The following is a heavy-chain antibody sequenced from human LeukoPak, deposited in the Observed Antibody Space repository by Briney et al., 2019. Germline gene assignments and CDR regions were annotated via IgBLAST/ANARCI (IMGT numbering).Heavy chain of an antibody. J-gene: IGHJ4*02. CDR3: ARAQDFSDSSGPNYLDF. V-gene: IGHV4-59*08. D-gene: IGHD3-22*01. Sequence: PSETLSLTCTVSGGSISSYYWSWIRQPAGKGLEWIGYIYYSGSTNYNPSLKSRVTISVDTSKDQFSLKLLSVTAADTAVYYYARAQDFSDSSGPNYLDFWGQGILVTVSS. CDR1: GGSISSYY. CDR2: IYYSGST.